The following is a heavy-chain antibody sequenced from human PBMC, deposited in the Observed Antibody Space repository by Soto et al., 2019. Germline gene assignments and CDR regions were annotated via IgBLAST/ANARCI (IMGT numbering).Heavy chain of an antibody. D-gene: IGHD3-9*01. V-gene: IGHV3-33*08. J-gene: IGHJ6*02. CDR1: GFTVSSNY. CDR2: IWYDGSNK. CDR3: ARAPYYVSLTGYLTDYYYYGMDV. Sequence: PGGSLRLSCAASGFTVSSNYMSWVRQAPGKGLEWVAVIWYDGSNKYYADSVKGRFTISRDNTKNTLYLQMNSMRGEDTAVYYCARAPYYVSLTGYLTDYYYYGMDVWGQGTTVTVSS.